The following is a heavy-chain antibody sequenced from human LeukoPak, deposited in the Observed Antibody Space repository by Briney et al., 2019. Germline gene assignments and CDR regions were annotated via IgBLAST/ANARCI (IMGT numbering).Heavy chain of an antibody. D-gene: IGHD2-15*01. CDR3: ASTPKVVVAATGYYGMDV. Sequence: GASVKVSCKASGGTFSSYAISWVRQAPGQGLEWMGGVIPIFGTANYAQKFQGRDTITADESTSTAYMELSSLRSEDTAVYYCASTPKVVVAATGYYGMDVWGQGTTVTVSS. J-gene: IGHJ6*02. CDR2: VIPIFGTA. CDR1: GGTFSSYA. V-gene: IGHV1-69*13.